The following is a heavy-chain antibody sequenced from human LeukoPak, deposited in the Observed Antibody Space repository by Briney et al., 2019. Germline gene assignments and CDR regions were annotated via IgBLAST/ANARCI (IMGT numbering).Heavy chain of an antibody. Sequence: GGSLRLSCVASGFTSSRYWMTWFRQAPGKGLEWVANIKQDGSQKNYVDSVKGRFTISRDNAKKSLYLQMNSLRGEDTAVYFCARGGTYDIWGQGTRSPCLQ. CDR2: IKQDGSQK. V-gene: IGHV3-7*01. J-gene: IGHJ3*02. CDR1: GFTSSRYW. CDR3: ARGGTYDI.